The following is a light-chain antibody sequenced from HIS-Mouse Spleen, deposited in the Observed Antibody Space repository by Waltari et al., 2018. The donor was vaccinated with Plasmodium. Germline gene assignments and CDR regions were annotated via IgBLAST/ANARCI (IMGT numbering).Light chain of an antibody. CDR2: DAS. J-gene: IGLJ2*01. V-gene: IGLV2-11*01. CDR3: CSYAGSYTVV. Sequence: QSALTQPRSVSGSPGQSVTISCTGTSSDVGGYNYVSWYHQHPGKAPKLMIYDASKRPSGVPDRFSGSKSGNTASLTISGLQAEYEADYYCCSYAGSYTVVFGGGTKLTVL. CDR1: SSDVGGYNY.